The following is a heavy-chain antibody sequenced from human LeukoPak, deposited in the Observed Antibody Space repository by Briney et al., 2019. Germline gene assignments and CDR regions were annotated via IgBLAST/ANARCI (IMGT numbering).Heavy chain of an antibody. CDR2: TNHSGST. CDR3: ARGRQRAYYYDSSGYPPDY. D-gene: IGHD3-22*01. Sequence: SEPLSLTCALYGGSLSVFYWSWIPPPPGKGLECIGETNHSGSTNYNPSLKSRVTISVDTSKNQFSLKLSSVTAADTAVYYCARGRQRAYYYDSSGYPPDYWGQGTLVTVSS. V-gene: IGHV4-34*01. J-gene: IGHJ4*02. CDR1: GGSLSVFY.